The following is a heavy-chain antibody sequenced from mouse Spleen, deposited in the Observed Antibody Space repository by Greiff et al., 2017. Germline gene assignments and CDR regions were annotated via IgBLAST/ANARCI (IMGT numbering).Heavy chain of an antibody. CDR2: ISYDGSN. Sequence: EVQLQQSGPGLVKPSQSLSLTCSVTGYSITSGYYWNWIRQFPGNKLEWMGYISYDGSNNYNPSLKNRISITRDTSKNQFFLKLNSVTTEDTATYYCANAYYRYDGFAYWGQGTLVTVSA. CDR3: ANAYYRYDGFAY. D-gene: IGHD2-14*01. V-gene: IGHV3-6*01. J-gene: IGHJ3*01. CDR1: GYSITSGYY.